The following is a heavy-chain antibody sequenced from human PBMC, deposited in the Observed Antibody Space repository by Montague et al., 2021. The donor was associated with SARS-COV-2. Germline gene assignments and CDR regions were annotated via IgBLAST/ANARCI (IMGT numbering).Heavy chain of an antibody. CDR1: GGSISSYY. J-gene: IGHJ5*02. CDR2: IYYSGST. D-gene: IGHD2-21*01. V-gene: IGHV4-59*01. Sequence: SETLSLTCTASGGSISSYYWSWIRHPPGKGLEWIGYIYYSGSTNYNPSLKSRVTISVDTSKNQFSLKLSSVTAADTAVYYCARGGDMNWFDPWGQGTLVTVSS. CDR3: ARGGDMNWFDP.